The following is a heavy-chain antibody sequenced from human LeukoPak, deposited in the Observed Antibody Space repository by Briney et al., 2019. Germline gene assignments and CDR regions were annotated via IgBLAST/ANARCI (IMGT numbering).Heavy chain of an antibody. J-gene: IGHJ4*02. CDR1: GGSISSGGYS. V-gene: IGHV4-30-4*07. CDR3: ARAGRGLDFDY. Sequence: SETLSLTCAVSGGSISSGGYSWSWIRQPPGKGLEWIGYIYYSGSTYYNPSLKSRVTISVDTSKNQFSLKLSSVTAADTAVYYCARAGRGLDFDYWGQGTLVTVSS. D-gene: IGHD1-14*01. CDR2: IYYSGST.